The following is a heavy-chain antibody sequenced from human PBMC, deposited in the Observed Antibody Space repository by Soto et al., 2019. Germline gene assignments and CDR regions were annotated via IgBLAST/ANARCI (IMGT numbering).Heavy chain of an antibody. CDR2: TYYRSKWYN. V-gene: IGHV6-1*01. CDR1: VDSVSSNSAA. CDR3: ARGNHNNCLDP. Sequence: SQTLSLTCAISVDSVSSNSAAWISIRQSPSRGLEWLGRTYYRSKWYNDYALSVKSRITLNPDTSKNQFSLQLNSVTPEDTAVYYCARGNHNNCLDPWGQGTLVTVSS. J-gene: IGHJ5*02.